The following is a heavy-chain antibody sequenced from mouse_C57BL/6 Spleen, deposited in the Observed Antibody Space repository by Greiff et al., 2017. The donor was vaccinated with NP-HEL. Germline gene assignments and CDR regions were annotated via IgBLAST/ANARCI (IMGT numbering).Heavy chain of an antibody. Sequence: QVQLQQPGAELVKPGASVKLSCKASGYTFTSYWMHWVKQRPGQGLEWIGMIHPNSGSTNYNEKFKSKATLPVAKSSSTAYMQISSLTSKDAAVEFCARSGEPHYYAMDYWGQGTSVTVSS. D-gene: IGHD3-2*02. CDR2: IHPNSGST. CDR3: ARSGEPHYYAMDY. CDR1: GYTFTSYW. V-gene: IGHV1-64*01. J-gene: IGHJ4*01.